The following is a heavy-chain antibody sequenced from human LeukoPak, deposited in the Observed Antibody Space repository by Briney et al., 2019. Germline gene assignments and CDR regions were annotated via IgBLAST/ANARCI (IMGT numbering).Heavy chain of an antibody. V-gene: IGHV4-34*01. CDR2: IYHSGST. J-gene: IGHJ5*02. Sequence: SKALSLTRAVYGGSFSGYYWSWIRQPPGKGLEWMGEIYHSGSTNYNPSLKSRVTISVDTSKNQFSLKLRSVTAADTAVYYCARSPRGTGYSSKYTWFDPWGQGTLVTVSS. D-gene: IGHD6-13*01. CDR1: GGSFSGYY. CDR3: ARSPRGTGYSSKYTWFDP.